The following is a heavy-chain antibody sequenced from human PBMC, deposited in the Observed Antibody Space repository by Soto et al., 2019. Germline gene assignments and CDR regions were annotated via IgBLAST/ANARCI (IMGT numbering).Heavy chain of an antibody. CDR1: GYTFTSYD. V-gene: IGHV1-8*01. CDR2: MNPNSGNT. J-gene: IGHJ6*03. D-gene: IGHD5-12*01. CDR3: ARGLSGYDFSRYYYYYMDV. Sequence: QVQLVQSGAEVKKPGASVKVSCKASGYTFTSYDINWVRQATGQGLEWMGWMNPNSGNTGYAQKFQGRVTMTRNTSISTAYMELSSLRSEDTAVYYCARGLSGYDFSRYYYYYMDVWGKGTTVTVSS.